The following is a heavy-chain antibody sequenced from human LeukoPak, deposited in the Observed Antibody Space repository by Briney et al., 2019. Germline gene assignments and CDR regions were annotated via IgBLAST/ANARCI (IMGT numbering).Heavy chain of an antibody. CDR1: GGSISSSSYY. CDR3: ARELAYYDFWSGSTAWSPFDY. J-gene: IGHJ4*02. D-gene: IGHD3-3*01. Sequence: PSETLSLTCTVSGGSISSSSYYWGWIRQPPGKGLEWIGSIYYSGSTYYNPSLKSRVTISVDTSKNQFSLKLSSVTAADTAVYYCARELAYYDFWSGSTAWSPFDYWGQGTLVTVSS. V-gene: IGHV4-39*07. CDR2: IYYSGST.